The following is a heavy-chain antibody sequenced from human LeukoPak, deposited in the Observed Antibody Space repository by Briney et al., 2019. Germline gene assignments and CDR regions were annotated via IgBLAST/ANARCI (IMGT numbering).Heavy chain of an antibody. Sequence: SETLSLTCTVSGGSISSHYWSWLRQPPGKGLEWIGYIYYSGSTNYNPSLKSRVTISVDTSKNQFSLKLSSVTAADTAVYYCARVRRTGGGPYYFDYWGQGTLVTVSS. CDR3: ARVRRTGGGPYYFDY. J-gene: IGHJ4*02. CDR2: IYYSGST. CDR1: GGSISSHY. D-gene: IGHD1-1*01. V-gene: IGHV4-59*11.